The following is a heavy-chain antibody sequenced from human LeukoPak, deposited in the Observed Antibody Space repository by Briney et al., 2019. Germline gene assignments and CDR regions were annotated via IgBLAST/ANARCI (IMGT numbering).Heavy chain of an antibody. J-gene: IGHJ4*02. CDR1: GGTFSSYA. Sequence: SVKVSCKASGGTFSSYAISWVRQAPGQGLEWMGGIIPIFGTANYAQKFQGRVTITADESTSTAYMELSSLRSEDTAVYYCAREEDIVVVPAAIWGQGTLVTVSS. D-gene: IGHD2-2*01. CDR3: AREEDIVVVPAAI. CDR2: IIPIFGTA. V-gene: IGHV1-69*01.